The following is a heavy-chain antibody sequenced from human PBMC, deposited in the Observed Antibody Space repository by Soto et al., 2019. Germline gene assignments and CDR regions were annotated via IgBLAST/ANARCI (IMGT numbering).Heavy chain of an antibody. CDR3: ARDRSYYYGTSGYPFDY. V-gene: IGHV1-18*01. J-gene: IGHJ4*02. D-gene: IGHD3-22*01. CDR1: GYSFDRYG. Sequence: GASVRVSCKPSGYSFDRYGISWVRQAPGQRPEWMGWISADNGDTRFSQKVQGRLTLTTDTSTNTAYMDLRSLSSDDTAVYYCARDRSYYYGTSGYPFDYWGQGTQVTVSS. CDR2: ISADNGDT.